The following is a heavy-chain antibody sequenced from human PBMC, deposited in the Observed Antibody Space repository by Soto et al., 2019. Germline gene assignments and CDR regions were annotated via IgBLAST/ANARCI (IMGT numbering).Heavy chain of an antibody. J-gene: IGHJ5*01. CDR3: ARGKGVVVVAASDS. D-gene: IGHD2-15*01. V-gene: IGHV1-69*02. Sequence: QVQLVQSGAEVKKPGSSVKVSCKASGGTFSSYTISWVRQAPGQGLEWMGRIIPILGIANYAQKFQGRVTITADKSTSTAYMELSSLRSEDTAVYYCARGKGVVVVAASDSWGQGTLVTVSS. CDR2: IIPILGIA. CDR1: GGTFSSYT.